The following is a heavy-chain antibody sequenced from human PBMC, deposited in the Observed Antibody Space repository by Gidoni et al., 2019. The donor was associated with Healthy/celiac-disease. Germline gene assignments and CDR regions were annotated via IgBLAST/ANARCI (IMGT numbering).Heavy chain of an antibody. D-gene: IGHD5-18*01. Sequence: EVQLVESGGGLVQPGGSLRLSCAASGFTFSSYDMHWVRQATGKGLEWVSAIGTAGDPYYPGSVKGRFTISRENAKNSLYLQKNSLRAGDTAVYYCARSTGYSWGMDYMDVWGKGTTVTVSS. CDR1: GFTFSSYD. V-gene: IGHV3-13*05. CDR3: ARSTGYSWGMDYMDV. J-gene: IGHJ6*03. CDR2: IGTAGDP.